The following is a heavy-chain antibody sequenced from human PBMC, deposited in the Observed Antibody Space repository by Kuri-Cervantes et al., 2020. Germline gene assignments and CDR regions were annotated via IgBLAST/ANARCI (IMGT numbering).Heavy chain of an antibody. Sequence: GGSLRLSCAASGFTFSSYGMHWVRQAPGKGLEWVAVIPYDGSNKYYADSVKGRFTISRDNSKNTLYLQMNSLRAEDTAVYYCAKALTGYPYYFDYWGQGTLVTVSS. V-gene: IGHV3-30*18. D-gene: IGHD3-9*01. CDR3: AKALTGYPYYFDY. CDR1: GFTFSSYG. CDR2: IPYDGSNK. J-gene: IGHJ4*02.